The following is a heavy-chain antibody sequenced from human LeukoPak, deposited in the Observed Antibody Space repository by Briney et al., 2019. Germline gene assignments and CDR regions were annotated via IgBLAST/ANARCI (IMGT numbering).Heavy chain of an antibody. D-gene: IGHD3-22*01. CDR1: GYTFTDYY. Sequence: ASVKVSCKASGYTFTDYYIHWVRQAPGQGLEWMGWIDTASGGTNNAQQFQGRVSMTRDTSISTAYMELSRLRSDDTAVYYCAKERDYGSSSFYYYWGQGTLVTVS. CDR2: IDTASGGT. CDR3: AKERDYGSSSFYYY. J-gene: IGHJ4*02. V-gene: IGHV1-2*02.